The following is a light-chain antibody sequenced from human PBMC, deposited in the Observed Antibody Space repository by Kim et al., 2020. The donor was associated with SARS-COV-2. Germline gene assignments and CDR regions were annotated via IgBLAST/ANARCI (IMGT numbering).Light chain of an antibody. V-gene: IGKV1-39*01. CDR1: QSISSY. CDR2: AAS. CDR3: QQSYSTPPLT. Sequence: DIQMTQSPSSLSASVGDRVTITCRASQSISSYLNWYQQKPGKAPKLLIYAASSLQSGVPSRFSGSGSGTDFTLTISSLQPEDCATYYFQQSYSTPPLTFGGGTKVDIK. J-gene: IGKJ4*01.